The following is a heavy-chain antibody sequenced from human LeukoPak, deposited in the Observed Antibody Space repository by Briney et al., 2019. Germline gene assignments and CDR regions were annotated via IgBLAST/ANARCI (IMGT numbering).Heavy chain of an antibody. CDR1: GGSLSSRNW. CDR2: ISHSGST. D-gene: IGHD1-26*01. Sequence: SGTLSLTCAVSGGSLSSRNWWTWVRQPPGKGLEWIGEISHSGSTNYNPSLESRVPMSVDTSKNQFSLKLSSVTAADTAVYYCARVMGSVKVGAGEDYFDYWGQGTLVSVSS. J-gene: IGHJ4*02. CDR3: ARVMGSVKVGAGEDYFDY. V-gene: IGHV4-4*02.